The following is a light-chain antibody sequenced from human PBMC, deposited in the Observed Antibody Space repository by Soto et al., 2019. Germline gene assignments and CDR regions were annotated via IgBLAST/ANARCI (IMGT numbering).Light chain of an antibody. CDR2: SNN. CDR1: RSNIGSNN. CDR3: ATWDDSLNGAV. V-gene: IGLV1-44*01. J-gene: IGLJ7*01. Sequence: QAVVTQPPSASGTPGQRVTISCSGSRSNIGSNNVNWYQQLPGTAPKLLIYSNNRRPSGVPDRFSGFKSGTSASLAISGLQSEDEADYYCATWDDSLNGAVFGGGTQLTVL.